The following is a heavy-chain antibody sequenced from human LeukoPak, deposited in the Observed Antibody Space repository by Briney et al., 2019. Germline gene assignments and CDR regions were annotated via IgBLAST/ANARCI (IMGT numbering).Heavy chain of an antibody. J-gene: IGHJ6*01. D-gene: IGHD3-10*01. V-gene: IGHV3-33*01. CDR2: LWYDGIKK. CDR1: GFTFSIFG. Sequence: GGSLRLSCSPSGFTFSIFGMQCVPAAPGRGGEWGADLWYDGIKKYSTDSVKGRFTTSRDKSPNTLYLQMSSLRAEDTVVYYCARERGYGSGSYFVYYYGMDVWGKGTTVTVSS. CDR3: ARERGYGSGSYFVYYYGMDV.